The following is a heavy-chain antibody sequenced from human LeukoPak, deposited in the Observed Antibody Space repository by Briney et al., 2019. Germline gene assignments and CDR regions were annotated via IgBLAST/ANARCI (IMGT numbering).Heavy chain of an antibody. Sequence: GVSLRLSCAASGFTFSSYAMHWVRQAPGKGLEYVSAVSSNGGGTYYADSVKGRFTISSDNSKNTLYLQMGSLRAEDMAVYYCARGPIFGVVITPYYFDYWGQGTLVTVSS. CDR3: ARGPIFGVVITPYYFDY. CDR1: GFTFSSYA. J-gene: IGHJ4*02. V-gene: IGHV3-64*02. CDR2: VSSNGGGT. D-gene: IGHD3-3*01.